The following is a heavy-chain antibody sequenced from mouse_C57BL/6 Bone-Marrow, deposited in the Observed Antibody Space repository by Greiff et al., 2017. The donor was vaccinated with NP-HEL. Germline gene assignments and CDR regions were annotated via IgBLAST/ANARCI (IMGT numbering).Heavy chain of an antibody. V-gene: IGHV1-15*01. CDR1: GYTFTDYE. D-gene: IGHD1-1*01. Sequence: VKVVESGAELVRPGASVTLSCKASGYTFTDYEMHWVKQTPVHGLEWIGAIDPETGGTAYNQKFKGKAILTADKSSSTAYMELRSLTSEDSAVYYCHHYYGSSPTAYWGQGTLVTVSA. J-gene: IGHJ3*01. CDR2: IDPETGGT. CDR3: HHYYGSSPTAY.